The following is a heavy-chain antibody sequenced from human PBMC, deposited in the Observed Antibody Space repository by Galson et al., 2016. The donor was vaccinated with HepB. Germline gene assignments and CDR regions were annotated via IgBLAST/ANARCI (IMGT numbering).Heavy chain of an antibody. V-gene: IGHV3-30-3*01. Sequence: SLRLSCAASGFTLSSYVMYWVRQAPGKGLEWVAVISHDGSNKYYADSVKGRFTISRDNAKNTLYLQMNCLRAEDTAVYYCVRGRKGAAAAGLLTYYFYYYGMDVWGQGTTVTVSS. CDR2: ISHDGSNK. D-gene: IGHD6-13*01. CDR3: VRGRKGAAAAGLLTYYFYYYGMDV. J-gene: IGHJ6*02. CDR1: GFTLSSYV.